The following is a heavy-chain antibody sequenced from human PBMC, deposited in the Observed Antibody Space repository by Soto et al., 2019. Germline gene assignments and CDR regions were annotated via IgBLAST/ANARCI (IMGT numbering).Heavy chain of an antibody. V-gene: IGHV1-18*01. Sequence: QVHLVQSGADVKKPGASVKFSCKASGYTFTSYGSTWLRQAPGQGLEWMGWISAHNGNTDYAQKLKGRVIVTRDTSTSTAYMELRSLISDDTAVYYCARGRSGDYWGQGALVTVSS. CDR1: GYTFTSYG. J-gene: IGHJ4*02. CDR3: ARGRSGDY. CDR2: ISAHNGNT.